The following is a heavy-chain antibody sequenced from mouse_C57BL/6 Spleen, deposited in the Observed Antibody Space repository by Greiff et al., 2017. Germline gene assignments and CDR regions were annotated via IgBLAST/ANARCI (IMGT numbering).Heavy chain of an antibody. J-gene: IGHJ1*03. CDR2: INYDGSST. D-gene: IGHD1-1*01. CDR1: GFTFSDYY. Sequence: EVQLVESEGGLVQPGSSMKLSCTASGFTFSDYYMAWVRQVPEKGLEWVANINYDGSSTYYLDSLKSRFIISRDNAKNILYLQMSSLKSEDTATYYCARGLTGYFDVWGTGTTVTVSS. V-gene: IGHV5-16*01. CDR3: ARGLTGYFDV.